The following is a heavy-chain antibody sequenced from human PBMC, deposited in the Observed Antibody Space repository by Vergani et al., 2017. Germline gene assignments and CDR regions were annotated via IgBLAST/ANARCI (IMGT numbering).Heavy chain of an antibody. V-gene: IGHV3-13*01. J-gene: IGHJ4*02. CDR2: IGTAGDT. CDR3: VREETFYDSVSDYLAGYFDH. CDR1: GFTFSTYD. D-gene: IGHD3-3*01. Sequence: EVQLLESGGDLVQPGGSLRLSCAASGFTFSTYDMHWVRQATGKGLEWVSAIGTAGDTYYPGSVKGRFTISRENAKNSLYLQMNGLRAGDTAVYYCVREETFYDSVSDYLAGYFDHWGQGALVTVSS.